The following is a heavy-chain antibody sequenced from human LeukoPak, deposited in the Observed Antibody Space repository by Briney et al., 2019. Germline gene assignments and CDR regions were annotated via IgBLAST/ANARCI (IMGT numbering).Heavy chain of an antibody. CDR1: GGSISSYY. Sequence: PSETLSLTCTVSGGSISSYYWSWVRQPPGKGLEWIGYIFYSGSTNYNPSLKSRVTISVDTSNSQFSLNLSSVTAADTAVYYCARIVSGSYFYFDHWGQGTLVTVSS. CDR3: ARIVSGSYFYFDH. CDR2: IFYSGST. D-gene: IGHD1-26*01. V-gene: IGHV4-59*01. J-gene: IGHJ4*02.